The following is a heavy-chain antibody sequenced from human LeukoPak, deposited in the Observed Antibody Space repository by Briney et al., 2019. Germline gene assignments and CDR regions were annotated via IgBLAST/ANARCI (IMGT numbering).Heavy chain of an antibody. V-gene: IGHV1-2*06. D-gene: IGHD1-26*01. Sequence: ASVKVSCKASGYTFTGYYMHWVRQAPGQGLEWMGRINPNSGGTNYAQKFQGRVTMTRDTSISTAYMELSRLRSDDTAVYHCARVTRLLGATIDYWGQGTLVTVSS. CDR1: GYTFTGYY. J-gene: IGHJ4*02. CDR3: ARVTRLLGATIDY. CDR2: INPNSGGT.